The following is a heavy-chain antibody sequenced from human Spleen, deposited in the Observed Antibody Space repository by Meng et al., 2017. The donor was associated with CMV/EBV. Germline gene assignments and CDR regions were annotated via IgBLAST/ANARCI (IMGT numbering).Heavy chain of an antibody. J-gene: IGHJ4*02. CDR1: GFTVSANY. CDR3: AREGSGSSWYTVDY. V-gene: IGHV3-21*01. Sequence: GEALKISCAASGFTVSANYMSWVRQAPGKGLEWVSSISSSSSYIYYADSVKGRFTISRDNAKNTLYLQMNSLRDEDTVVYYCAREGSGSSWYTVDYWGQGTLVTVSS. D-gene: IGHD6-13*01. CDR2: ISSSSSYI.